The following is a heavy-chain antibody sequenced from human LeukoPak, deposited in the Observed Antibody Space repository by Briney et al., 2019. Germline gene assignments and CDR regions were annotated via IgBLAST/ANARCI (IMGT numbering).Heavy chain of an antibody. V-gene: IGHV3-30-3*01. CDR2: ISYDGSNK. J-gene: IGHJ5*02. Sequence: GGSLRLSCAASGFTFSSYAMHWVRQAPGKGLEWVAVISYDGSNKYYAGSGKGRFTISRDNSKNTLYLQMNSLRAEDTAVYYCARDSLAYYYDSSDSPWGQGTLVTVSS. CDR3: ARDSLAYYYDSSDSP. CDR1: GFTFSSYA. D-gene: IGHD3-22*01.